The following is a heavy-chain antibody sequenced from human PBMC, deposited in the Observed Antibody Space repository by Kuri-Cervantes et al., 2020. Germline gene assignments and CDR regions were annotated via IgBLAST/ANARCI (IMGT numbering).Heavy chain of an antibody. CDR3: ARDVNFDY. J-gene: IGHJ4*02. CDR1: GFTFSTYT. CDR2: ISNSGGTI. Sequence: GGSLRLSCAASGFTFSTYTMNWVRQAPGKGLGWVSYISNSGGTIHYADSVKGRFTISRDNAKNSLYLQMNSLRAEDTAVYYCARDVNFDYWGQGTLVTVSS. V-gene: IGHV3-48*01.